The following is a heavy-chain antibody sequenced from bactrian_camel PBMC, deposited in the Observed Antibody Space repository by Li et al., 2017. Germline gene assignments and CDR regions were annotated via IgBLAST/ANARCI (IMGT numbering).Heavy chain of an antibody. J-gene: IGHJ4*01. CDR2: IDNDGLT. V-gene: IGHV3S8*01. CDR1: RYTFSSYC. CDR3: AARATSISVCVATMSSKETTRS. D-gene: IGHD4*01. Sequence: WSLALSCDASRYTFSSYCMGWSRQDPGKEREGVAGIDNDGLTRYGDAVKGRVTISHDNANNTLYLQMNNLKVEDTAMYYCAARATSISVCVATMSSKETTRSWGQGTQVTVS.